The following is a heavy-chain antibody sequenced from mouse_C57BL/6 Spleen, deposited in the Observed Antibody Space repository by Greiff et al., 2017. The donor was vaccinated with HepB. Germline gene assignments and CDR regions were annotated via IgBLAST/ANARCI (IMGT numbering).Heavy chain of an antibody. D-gene: IGHD1-1*01. CDR3: ARSRGSSFYFDY. CDR1: GYTFTSYW. V-gene: IGHV1-53*01. CDR2: INPSNGGT. J-gene: IGHJ2*01. Sequence: QVHVKQPGTELVKPGASVKLSCKASGYTFTSYWMHWVKQRPGQGLEWIGNINPSNGGTNYNEKFKSKATLTVDKSSSTAYMQLSSLTSEDSAVYYCARSRGSSFYFDYWGQGTTLTVSS.